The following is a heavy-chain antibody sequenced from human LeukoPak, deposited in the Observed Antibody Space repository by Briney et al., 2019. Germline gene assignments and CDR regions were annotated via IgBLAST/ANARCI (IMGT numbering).Heavy chain of an antibody. J-gene: IGHJ4*02. CDR3: ARERLFLFPFDY. D-gene: IGHD2-21*01. CDR1: GFTFSSYW. CDR2: IKQDGSEK. Sequence: GGSLRLSCAASGFTFSSYWVSWVRQAPGKGLEWVANIKQDGSEKYYVDSVKGRFTISRDNAKNSLYLQMNSLRAEDTAVYYCARERLFLFPFDYWGQGTLVTVSS. V-gene: IGHV3-7*01.